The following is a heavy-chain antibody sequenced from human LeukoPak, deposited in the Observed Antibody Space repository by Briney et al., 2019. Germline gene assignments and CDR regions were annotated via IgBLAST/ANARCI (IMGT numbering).Heavy chain of an antibody. CDR2: ISYDGSNK. D-gene: IGHD3-16*01. CDR1: GFTFSSYA. Sequence: PGKSLRLSCAASGFTFSSYAMHWVRQAPGKGLEWVAVISYDGSNKYYADSVKGRFTISRDNSKNTLYLQMNSLRAEDTAVYYCARDSYFDDYVWGSSPLPTLLLNWGQGTLVTVSS. V-gene: IGHV3-30*04. CDR3: ARDSYFDDYVWGSSPLPTLLLN. J-gene: IGHJ4*02.